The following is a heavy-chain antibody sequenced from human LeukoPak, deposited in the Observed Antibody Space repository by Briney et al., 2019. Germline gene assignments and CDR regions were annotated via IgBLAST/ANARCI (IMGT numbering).Heavy chain of an antibody. V-gene: IGHV1-18*01. D-gene: IGHD6-19*01. Sequence: ASVKVSCKASGYTFTSYGICWVRQAPGQGLEWIGWISAYNGNTNYAQKLQGRVTMTTDTSTSTAYMELRSLRSDDTAFYYCARDYSSGWYAFDYWGQGTLVTVSS. CDR2: ISAYNGNT. CDR3: ARDYSSGWYAFDY. J-gene: IGHJ4*02. CDR1: GYTFTSYG.